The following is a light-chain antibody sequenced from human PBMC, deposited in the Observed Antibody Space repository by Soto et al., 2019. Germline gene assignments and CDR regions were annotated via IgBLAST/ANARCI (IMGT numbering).Light chain of an antibody. CDR2: EVS. V-gene: IGLV2-8*01. CDR3: SSYAGSNLGV. J-gene: IGLJ1*01. Sequence: QSALTQPPSASGSPGQSVTISCTGTGSDVGGYNYVSWYQQHPGKAPKLMIYEVSKRPSGVPDRFSGSKSGNTASLTVSGLQAEDEADYYCSSYAGSNLGVFGTGTKLTVL. CDR1: GSDVGGYNY.